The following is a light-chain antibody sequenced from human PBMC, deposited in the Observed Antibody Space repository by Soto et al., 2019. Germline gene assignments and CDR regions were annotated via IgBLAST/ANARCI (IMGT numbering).Light chain of an antibody. V-gene: IGKV1-5*01. CDR2: DAS. CDR1: KHINTW. CDR3: QQYNTFWT. J-gene: IGKJ1*01. Sequence: EIQMPQSPSTLSASVVERATITFLSIKHINTWVAFYQQTPVKAPKLLIYDASSLESGVQSRVSGSGSGTEFTLTISSLQPDDFATYYCQQYNTFWTFGPGTKVDIK.